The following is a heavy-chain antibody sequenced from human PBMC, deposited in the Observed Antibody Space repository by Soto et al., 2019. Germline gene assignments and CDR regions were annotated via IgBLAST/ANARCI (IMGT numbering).Heavy chain of an antibody. V-gene: IGHV4-39*01. CDR1: GGSISSRGYY. CDR2: IYYSGST. Sequence: QLQLQESGPGLVKPSETLSLTCTVSGGSISSRGYYWGWIRQPPGKGLEWIGTIYYSGSTYYNPSLNSRVPISVDTSKNQFSLKLSSVTAADPAVYYCATCNWFDPWGQGTLVTVSS. CDR3: ATCNWFDP. J-gene: IGHJ5*02.